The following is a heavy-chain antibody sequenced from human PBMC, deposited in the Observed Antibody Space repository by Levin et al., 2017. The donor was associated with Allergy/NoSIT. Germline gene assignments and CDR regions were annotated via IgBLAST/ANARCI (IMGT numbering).Heavy chain of an antibody. CDR3: AHRLKNSGSSYFDY. CDR1: GFSLSTSGVG. CDR2: IYWDDDK. V-gene: IGHV2-5*02. D-gene: IGHD3-10*01. J-gene: IGHJ4*02. Sequence: QTLSLTCTFSGFSLSTSGVGVGWIRQPPGKALEWLALIYWDDDKRYSPSLRSRLTITKKTSDNLVVLTMTNTDPVDTATYYCAHRLKNSGSSYFDYWGQGTLVTVSS.